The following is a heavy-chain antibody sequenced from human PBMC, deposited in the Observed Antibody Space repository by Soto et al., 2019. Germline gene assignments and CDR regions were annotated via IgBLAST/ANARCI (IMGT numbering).Heavy chain of an antibody. CDR1: GFTFSNHG. Sequence: QVQLVESGGGVVQPGRSLRLSCAASGFTFSNHGMHWVRQAPGKGLEWVAVIWYDGSYKYYGDSVKGRFTISRDNSKNTLYLQMNSLRAEDTALYYCARQDMVYYYFGSWGQGTLVTVSS. V-gene: IGHV3-33*01. CDR2: IWYDGSYK. D-gene: IGHD2-8*01. CDR3: ARQDMVYYYFGS. J-gene: IGHJ4*02.